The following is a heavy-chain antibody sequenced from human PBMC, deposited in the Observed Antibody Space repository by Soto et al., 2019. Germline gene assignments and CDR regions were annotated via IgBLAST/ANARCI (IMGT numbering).Heavy chain of an antibody. CDR2: IYPGDSDT. CDR3: ARHLPNYDFWSGHSYYYMDV. V-gene: IGHV5-51*01. J-gene: IGHJ6*03. CDR1: GYSFTSYW. D-gene: IGHD3-3*01. Sequence: PGESLKISCKGSGYSFTSYWIGWVRQMPGKGLEWMGIIYPGDSDTRYSPSFQGQVTISADKSISTAYLQWSSLKASDTAMHYCARHLPNYDFWSGHSYYYMDVWGKGTTVTVSS.